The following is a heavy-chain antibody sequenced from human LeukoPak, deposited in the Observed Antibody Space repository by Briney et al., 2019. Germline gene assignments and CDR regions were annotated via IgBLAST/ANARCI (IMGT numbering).Heavy chain of an antibody. J-gene: IGHJ6*02. V-gene: IGHV4-34*01. D-gene: IGHD3-9*01. CDR3: ARVHYDILTGYYLYYYYGMDV. CDR1: GGSFSGCY. CDR2: INHSGST. Sequence: SETLSLTCAVYGGSFSGCYWSWIRQPPGKGLEWIGEINHSGSTNYNPSLKSRVTISVDTSKNQFSLKLSSVTAADTAVYYCARVHYDILTGYYLYYYYGMDVWGQGTTVTVSS.